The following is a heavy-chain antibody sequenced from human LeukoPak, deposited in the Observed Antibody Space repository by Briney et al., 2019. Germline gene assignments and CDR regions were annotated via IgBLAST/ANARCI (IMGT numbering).Heavy chain of an antibody. CDR3: AREKRSSSWKGYLYYYYYMDV. J-gene: IGHJ6*03. Sequence: NPSETLSLTCAVYGGSFSGYYWSWIRQPPGKGLEWIGEINHSGSTNYNPSLKSRVTISVDTSKNQFSLKLSSVTAADTAVYYCAREKRSSSWKGYLYYYYYMDVWGKGTTITVSS. D-gene: IGHD6-13*01. CDR2: INHSGST. V-gene: IGHV4-34*01. CDR1: GGSFSGYY.